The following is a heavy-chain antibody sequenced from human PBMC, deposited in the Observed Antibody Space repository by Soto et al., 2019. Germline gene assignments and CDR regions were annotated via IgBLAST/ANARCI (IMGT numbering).Heavy chain of an antibody. CDR1: GYTFTSYG. D-gene: IGHD6-6*01. CDR3: ARDWNRVGIAARFGLV. Sequence: ASVKVSCKASGYTFTSYGISWVRQAPGQGLEWMGWISAYNGNTNYAQKLQGRVTMTTDTSTRTAYMELGSLRFDDTAVNYCARDWNRVGIAARFGLVWGQGTLVTVSS. J-gene: IGHJ4*02. CDR2: ISAYNGNT. V-gene: IGHV1-18*01.